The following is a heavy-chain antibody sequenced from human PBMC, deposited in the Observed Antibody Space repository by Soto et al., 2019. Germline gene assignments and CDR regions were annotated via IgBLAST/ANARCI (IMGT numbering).Heavy chain of an antibody. D-gene: IGHD2-2*01. CDR3: ARLSRAYCISTSCASTFDY. Sequence: ASVKVSCKASGYTFTGYYMHWVRQAPGQGLEWMGWINPNSGGTNYAQKFQGWVTMTRDTSISTAYMELSRLRSDDTAVYYCARLSRAYCISTSCASTFDYWGQGTLVTVSS. V-gene: IGHV1-2*04. CDR1: GYTFTGYY. J-gene: IGHJ4*02. CDR2: INPNSGGT.